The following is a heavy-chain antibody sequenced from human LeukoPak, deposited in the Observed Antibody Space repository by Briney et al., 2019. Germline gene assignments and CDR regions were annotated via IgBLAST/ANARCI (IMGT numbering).Heavy chain of an antibody. D-gene: IGHD2-15*01. J-gene: IGHJ6*03. V-gene: IGHV3-7*01. CDR3: ARAHSDRWYYYYYMDV. Sequence: GGSLRFSCAASGFTFSSYWMSWVRQAPGKGLEWVANIKQDGSEKYYVDSVKGRFTISRDNAKNSLYLQMNSLRAEDTAVYYCARAHSDRWYYYYYMDVWGKGTTVTVSS. CDR1: GFTFSSYW. CDR2: IKQDGSEK.